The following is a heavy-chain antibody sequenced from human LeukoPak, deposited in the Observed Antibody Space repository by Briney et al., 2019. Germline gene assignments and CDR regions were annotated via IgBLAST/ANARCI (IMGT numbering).Heavy chain of an antibody. D-gene: IGHD4-17*01. CDR1: GFTFSSYA. J-gene: IGHJ4*02. CDR3: TKNSNGDFDY. CDR2: ISGSGSST. V-gene: IGHV3-23*01. Sequence: PGGSLRLSCAASGFTFSSYAMNWVRQAPGKGLEWVSVISGSGSSTYYADSVKGRFTISRDNSKNTLYLQMNSLRAEDTAVYYCTKNSNGDFDYWGQGTLVTVSS.